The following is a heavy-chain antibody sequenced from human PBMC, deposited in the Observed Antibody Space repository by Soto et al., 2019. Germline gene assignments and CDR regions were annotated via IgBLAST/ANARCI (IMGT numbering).Heavy chain of an antibody. D-gene: IGHD5-12*01. J-gene: IGHJ4*02. CDR3: ARLGGYSGYFQHFDY. CDR2: IYYSGST. V-gene: IGHV4-31*03. Sequence: SETLSLTCTVSGGSISSGGYYWSWIRQHPGKGLEWIGYIYYSGSTYYNPSLKSRVTISVDTSKNQFSLKLSSVTAADTAVYYCARLGGYSGYFQHFDYWGQGTLVTVSS. CDR1: GGSISSGGYY.